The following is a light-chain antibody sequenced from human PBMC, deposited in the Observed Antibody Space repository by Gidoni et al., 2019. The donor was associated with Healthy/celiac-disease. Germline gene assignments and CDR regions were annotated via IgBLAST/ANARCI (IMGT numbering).Light chain of an antibody. CDR2: AAS. CDR1: QSISSY. Sequence: DIQMTQSPSFLSASVGDRVTITCRASQSISSYLNWYQQKRGKAPKLLIYAASSLQSGVPSRFSGSGSGTDFTLTISSLQPEDFATYYCQQSYSTPITFGPGTKVDIK. V-gene: IGKV1-39*01. CDR3: QQSYSTPIT. J-gene: IGKJ3*01.